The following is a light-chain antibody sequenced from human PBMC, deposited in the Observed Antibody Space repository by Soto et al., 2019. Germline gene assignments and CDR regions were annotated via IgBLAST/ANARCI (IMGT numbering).Light chain of an antibody. CDR2: GVS. Sequence: EIVLTQSPGTLSLSPRERATLSCRASQSVSSGYLAWYQHKPGQAPRLLIYGVSSRAPGIPDRFSGSGSGTDFTLTISRLEPEEFAVDYCQQYAASPRTFGQGTQVEVK. J-gene: IGKJ1*01. V-gene: IGKV3-20*01. CDR3: QQYAASPRT. CDR1: QSVSSGY.